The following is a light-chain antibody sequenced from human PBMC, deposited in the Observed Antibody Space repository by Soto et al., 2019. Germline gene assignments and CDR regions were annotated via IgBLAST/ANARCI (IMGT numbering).Light chain of an antibody. J-gene: IGLJ1*01. CDR1: SSDVGGYNY. CDR2: EVS. V-gene: IGLV2-14*01. Sequence: QSALTQPASVSGSPGQSITISCTGTSSDVGGYNYVSWYQQHPGKAPKLMIYEVSNRPSGVSTRFSGSKSGNTASLTSSGLQAEDEADYYCSSYTSSSIYAFGTGTKLTVL. CDR3: SSYTSSSIYA.